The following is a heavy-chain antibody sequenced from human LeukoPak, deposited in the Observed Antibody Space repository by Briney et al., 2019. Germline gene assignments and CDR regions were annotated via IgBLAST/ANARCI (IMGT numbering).Heavy chain of an antibody. J-gene: IGHJ6*03. D-gene: IGHD6-6*01. Sequence: PGGSLRLSCAAPGFTFSNYWLHWVRHAPGKGLVWVSRVNFDGNTTNYADSVKGRLTISRDNTKTTLYLQMNSLRAEDTAVYYCVRGAARAYYMDVWGKGTTVTVSS. V-gene: IGHV3-74*01. CDR1: GFTFSNYW. CDR3: VRGAARAYYMDV. CDR2: VNFDGNTT.